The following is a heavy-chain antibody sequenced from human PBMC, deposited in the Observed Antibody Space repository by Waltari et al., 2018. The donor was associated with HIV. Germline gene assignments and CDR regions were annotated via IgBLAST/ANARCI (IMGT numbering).Heavy chain of an antibody. Sequence: EVQLVESGGGLVQPGGSLRLSCAASGFTFSSYSMNWGRQAPGKGLEWVSYISSSSTIYYADSVKGRFTISRDNAKNSLYLQMNSLRAEDTAVYYCASLRGPVFGEDYWGQGTLVTVSS. CDR3: ASLRGPVFGEDY. V-gene: IGHV3-48*01. J-gene: IGHJ4*02. D-gene: IGHD3-10*02. CDR2: ISSSSTI. CDR1: GFTFSSYS.